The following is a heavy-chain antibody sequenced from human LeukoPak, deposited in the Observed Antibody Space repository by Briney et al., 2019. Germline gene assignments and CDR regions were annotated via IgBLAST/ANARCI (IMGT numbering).Heavy chain of an antibody. CDR3: ARGLYSSGL. CDR2: INTDGSST. Sequence: AGGSLRLFCAVSGHTLRSYWMLWVRQASGKGLVWVSRINTDGSSTNYADSVKGRFTISRDNAKNTLYLQMNSLRAEDTAVYYCARGLYSSGLWGQGTLVTVSS. D-gene: IGHD3-22*01. CDR1: GHTLRSYW. V-gene: IGHV3-74*01. J-gene: IGHJ4*02.